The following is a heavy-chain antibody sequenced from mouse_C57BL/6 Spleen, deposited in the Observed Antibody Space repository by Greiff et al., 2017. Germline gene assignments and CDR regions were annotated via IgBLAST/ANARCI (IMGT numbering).Heavy chain of an antibody. J-gene: IGHJ3*01. CDR1: GYTFTDYN. D-gene: IGHD1-1*01. V-gene: IGHV1-22*01. Sequence: EVKLVESGPELVKPGASVKMSCKASGYTFTDYNMHWVKQSHGKSLEWIGYINPNNGGTSYNQKFKGKATLTVNKSSSPAYMELRRLTSEYSAGYDCARGWGLLLRPWFAYWGQGTLVTVSA. CDR2: INPNNGGT. CDR3: ARGWGLLLRPWFAY.